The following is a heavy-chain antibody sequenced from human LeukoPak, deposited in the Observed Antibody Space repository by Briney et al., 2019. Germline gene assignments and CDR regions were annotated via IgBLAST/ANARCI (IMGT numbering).Heavy chain of an antibody. V-gene: IGHV3-30*18. CDR2: ISYDGSNK. CDR1: GFTFSSYG. J-gene: IGHJ4*02. D-gene: IGHD6-13*01. Sequence: PGGSLRLSCAASGFTFSSYGMHWVRQAPGKGLECVAVISYDGSNKYYADSVKGRFTISRDNSKNTLYLQMNSLRAEDTAVYYCAKQPQLVYFDYWGQGTLVTVSS. CDR3: AKQPQLVYFDY.